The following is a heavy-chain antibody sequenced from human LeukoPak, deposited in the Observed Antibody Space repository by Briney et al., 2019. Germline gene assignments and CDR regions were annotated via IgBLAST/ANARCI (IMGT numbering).Heavy chain of an antibody. CDR1: GYTFTSYY. Sequence: ASVKVSCKAPGYTFTSYYMHWVRQAPGQGLEWMGIINPSGGSTSYAQKFQGRVTMTRDTSTSTVYMELSSLRSDDTAVYYCARDRGSDLYYYYMDVWGKGTTVTISS. V-gene: IGHV1-46*01. CDR2: INPSGGST. J-gene: IGHJ6*03. D-gene: IGHD3-10*01. CDR3: ARDRGSDLYYYYMDV.